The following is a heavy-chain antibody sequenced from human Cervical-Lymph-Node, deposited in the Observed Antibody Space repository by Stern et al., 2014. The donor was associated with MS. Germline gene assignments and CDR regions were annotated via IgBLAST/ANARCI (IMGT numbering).Heavy chain of an antibody. J-gene: IGHJ4*02. CDR1: GGSISSYY. CDR2: IYYSGST. CDR3: ARGRAGTPLDY. V-gene: IGHV4-59*01. D-gene: IGHD6-19*01. Sequence: QLQLQESGPGLVKPSETLSLTCTVSGGSISSYYWSWIRQPPGKGLEWIGYIYYSGSTNYNPSLKSRVTISVDTSKNQFSLKLSSVTAADTAVYYCARGRAGTPLDYWGQGTLVTVSS.